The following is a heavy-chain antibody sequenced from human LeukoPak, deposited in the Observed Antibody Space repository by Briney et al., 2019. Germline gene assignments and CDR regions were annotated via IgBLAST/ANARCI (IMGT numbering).Heavy chain of an antibody. CDR2: INASSNFI. J-gene: IGHJ4*02. Sequence: GRSLRLSPVLSGFTSSIYTMSCVPQAPGEGLEWVSYINASSNFISYADSVKGRFTISRNNDKKLLYLQMNSVRAEDTAVYYCARDPGYSSGWFDYWGQGALVTVSS. D-gene: IGHD6-19*01. CDR3: ARDPGYSSGWFDY. CDR1: GFTSSIYT. V-gene: IGHV3-21*01.